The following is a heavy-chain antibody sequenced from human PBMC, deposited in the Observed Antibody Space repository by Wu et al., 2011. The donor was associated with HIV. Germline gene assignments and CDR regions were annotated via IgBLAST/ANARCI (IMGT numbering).Heavy chain of an antibody. J-gene: IGHJ5*02. CDR2: INPNSGDT. CDR1: GYTFTGYY. CDR3: ARGGYSSSLFDP. V-gene: IGHV1-2*02. D-gene: IGHD6-6*01. Sequence: QVQLVQSGAEVKTPGASVKVSCKASGYTFTGYYMHWVRQAPGQGLEWMGWINPNSGDTNFAQKFQGRVTMTRDTSISTAYMELSRLTSDDTAVYYCARGGYSSSLFDPWGQGTLVTVSS.